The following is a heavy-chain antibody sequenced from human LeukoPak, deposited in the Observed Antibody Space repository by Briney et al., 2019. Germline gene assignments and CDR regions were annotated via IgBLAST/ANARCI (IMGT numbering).Heavy chain of an antibody. D-gene: IGHD3-10*01. CDR1: GGSISGSSYY. Sequence: SETLSLTCTVSGGSISGSSYYWGWIRQPPGKGLEWIGSIYYSGSTYYNPSLKSRVTISVDTSKNQFSLKLSSVTAADTAVYYCARPTMVRGVPYYFDYWGQGTLVTVSS. CDR2: IYYSGST. V-gene: IGHV4-39*01. J-gene: IGHJ4*02. CDR3: ARPTMVRGVPYYFDY.